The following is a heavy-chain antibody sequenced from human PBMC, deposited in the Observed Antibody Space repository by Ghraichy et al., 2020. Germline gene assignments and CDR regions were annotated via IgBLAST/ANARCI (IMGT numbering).Heavy chain of an antibody. CDR2: INHSGST. D-gene: IGHD5-24*01. CDR1: GGSFSDYY. CDR3: ARRVVEMATIYNNYYYYYTDV. Sequence: SETLSLTCAVYGGSFSDYYWSWIRQPPGKGLEWIGEINHSGSTNYNPSLKSRVTISVDTSRNQFSLRLSSVTAADTAVYYCARRVVEMATIYNNYYYYYTDVWDKGTPVAVS. V-gene: IGHV4-34*01. J-gene: IGHJ6*03.